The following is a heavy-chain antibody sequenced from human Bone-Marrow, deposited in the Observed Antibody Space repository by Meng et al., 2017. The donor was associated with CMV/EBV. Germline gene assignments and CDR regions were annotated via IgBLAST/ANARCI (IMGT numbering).Heavy chain of an antibody. J-gene: IGHJ6*02. CDR1: GFTFSSSW. CDR3: AREGYCSSTSCYKEYYYGMDV. D-gene: IGHD2-2*02. CDR2: IKQDGSEK. V-gene: IGHV3-7*01. Sequence: GESLKISCAASGFTFSSSWMSWVRQAPGKGLEWVANIKQDGSEKYYVDSVKGRFTISRDNAKNSLYLQMNSLRAEDTAVYYWAREGYCSSTSCYKEYYYGMDVWGQGTTVTVSS.